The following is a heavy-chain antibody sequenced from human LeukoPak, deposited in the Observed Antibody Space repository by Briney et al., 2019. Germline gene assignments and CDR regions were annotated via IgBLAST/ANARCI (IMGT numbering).Heavy chain of an antibody. CDR1: GYTFTSYY. CDR2: INPSGGST. V-gene: IGHV1-46*01. D-gene: IGHD2-2*01. Sequence: ASVKVSCKASGYTFTSYYMHWVRQAPGQGLEWMGIINPSGGSTSYAQKFQGRVTMTRDMSTSTVYMELSSLRSEDTAVYYCARDLWDCSSTSCRYYYYYYMDVWGKGTTVTISS. CDR3: ARDLWDCSSTSCRYYYYYYMDV. J-gene: IGHJ6*03.